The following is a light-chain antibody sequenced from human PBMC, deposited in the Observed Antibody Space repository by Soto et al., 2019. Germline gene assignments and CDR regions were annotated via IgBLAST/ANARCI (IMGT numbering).Light chain of an antibody. CDR3: SAYSDGNSQLG. Sequence: QSALTQPASVSGSPGQTITISCTGTRTDIGGYNLVSWYQHHPGKAPKLLIHEVSNRPSGISNRFSGSKSDNMASLTISGRRAEDESDYYCSAYSDGNSQLGFGRGTKV. CDR1: RTDIGGYNL. J-gene: IGLJ1*01. V-gene: IGLV2-14*01. CDR2: EVS.